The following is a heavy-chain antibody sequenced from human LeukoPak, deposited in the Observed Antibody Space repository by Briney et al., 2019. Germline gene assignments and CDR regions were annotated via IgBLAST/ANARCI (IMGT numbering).Heavy chain of an antibody. CDR3: AKDQVEKSPFDY. J-gene: IGHJ4*02. CDR1: GFIFSSYA. V-gene: IGHV3-23*01. D-gene: IGHD5-24*01. CDR2: MSGSTYT. Sequence: GGSLRLSCAASGFIFSSYAMSWVRQAPGKGLEWVSAMSGSTYTYYADSVKGRFTISRDNSKNTLYLQMNSLRAEDTAVYYCAKDQVEKSPFDYWGQGTLVTVSS.